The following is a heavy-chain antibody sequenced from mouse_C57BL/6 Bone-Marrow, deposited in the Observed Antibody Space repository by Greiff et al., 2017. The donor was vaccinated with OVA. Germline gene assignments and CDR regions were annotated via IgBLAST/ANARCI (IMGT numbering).Heavy chain of an antibody. CDR3: ARMGGSSYSYWYFDV. J-gene: IGHJ1*03. CDR1: GYTFTSYW. D-gene: IGHD1-1*01. CDR2: IHPNSGST. V-gene: IGHV1-64*01. Sequence: QVQLQQPGAELVKPGASVKLSCKASGYTFTSYWMHWVKQRPGQGLEWIGMIHPNSGSTNYNEKFKSKATLTVDKSSSTAYMQLSSLTSEDSAVYYCARMGGSSYSYWYFDVWGTGTTVTVSS.